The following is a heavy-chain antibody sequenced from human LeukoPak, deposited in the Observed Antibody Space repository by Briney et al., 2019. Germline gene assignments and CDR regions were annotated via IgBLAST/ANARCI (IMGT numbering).Heavy chain of an antibody. CDR1: GFTFSSYA. Sequence: GRSLRLSCAASGFTFSSYAMHWVRQAPDKGLEWVAVISYDGSNKYYADSVKGRFTISRDNSKSTLYVQMNSLRAEDTAVYYCAIVVAARQGTIDPWGQGTLVTISS. CDR3: AIVVAARQGTIDP. D-gene: IGHD6-6*01. J-gene: IGHJ5*02. V-gene: IGHV3-30-3*01. CDR2: ISYDGSNK.